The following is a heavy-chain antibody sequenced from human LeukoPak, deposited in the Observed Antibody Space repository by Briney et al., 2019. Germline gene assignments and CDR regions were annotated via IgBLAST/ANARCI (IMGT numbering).Heavy chain of an antibody. J-gene: IGHJ4*02. Sequence: SETLSLTCTVSGGSISSSSYYWGWIRQPPGKGLEWIGRIYTSGSTNYNPSLKSRVTISVDTSKNRFSLKLSSVTAADTAVYYCASGLIAVAGTSRDYWGQGTLVTVSS. D-gene: IGHD6-19*01. CDR1: GGSISSSSYY. V-gene: IGHV4-39*07. CDR3: ASGLIAVAGTSRDY. CDR2: IYTSGST.